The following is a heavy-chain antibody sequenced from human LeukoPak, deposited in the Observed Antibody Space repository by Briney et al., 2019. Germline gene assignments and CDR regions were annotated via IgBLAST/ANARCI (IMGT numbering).Heavy chain of an antibody. CDR1: GYTFTSYD. CDR3: AKEGGIAAAGPWYFDL. V-gene: IGHV1-69*04. CDR2: IIPILGIA. J-gene: IGHJ2*01. D-gene: IGHD6-13*01. Sequence: SVKVSCKASGYTFTSYDISWVRQAPGQGLEWMGRIIPILGIANYAQKFQGRVTITADKSTSTAYMELSSLRSEDTAVYYCAKEGGIAAAGPWYFDLWGRGTLVTVSS.